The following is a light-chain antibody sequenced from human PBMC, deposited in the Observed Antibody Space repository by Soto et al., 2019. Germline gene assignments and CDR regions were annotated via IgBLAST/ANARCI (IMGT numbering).Light chain of an antibody. V-gene: IGKV3-11*01. J-gene: IGKJ1*01. CDR1: QSVSSY. Sequence: EIVLTQSPATLSLSPGERATLSCRASQSVSSYLAWYQQKSGQAPRLLIYDASNRATGIPARFSGSGSWTDFTLTISSLEAEDFAVYYCQQRRSWPRAFGQGTKVEFK. CDR3: QQRRSWPRA. CDR2: DAS.